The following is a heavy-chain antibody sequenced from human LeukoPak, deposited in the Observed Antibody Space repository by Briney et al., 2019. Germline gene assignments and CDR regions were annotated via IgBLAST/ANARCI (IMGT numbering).Heavy chain of an antibody. CDR1: GGSISSYY. CDR2: IYYSVST. V-gene: IGHV4-59*01. Sequence: PSETLSLTCTVSGGSISSYYWSWIRQPPGKGLEWIGYIYYSVSTNYNPSLKSRVTISVDTSKNQFSLKLSSVTAADTAVYYCARVQVVPAAISPSGYYYYGMDVWGKGTTVTVSS. D-gene: IGHD2-2*01. J-gene: IGHJ6*04. CDR3: ARVQVVPAAISPSGYYYYGMDV.